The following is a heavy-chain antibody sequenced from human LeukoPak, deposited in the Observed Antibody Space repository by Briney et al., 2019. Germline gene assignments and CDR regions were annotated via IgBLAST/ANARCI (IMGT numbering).Heavy chain of an antibody. J-gene: IGHJ6*02. D-gene: IGHD5-12*01. CDR2: IWEGGSRT. CDR3: ARGSDIVATSPYYYYGMDV. Sequence: GGSLRLSCAASGFNISGHCMRWVRQAPGKGLEWVANIWEGGSRTYYVDSVKGRLTIYADRTKSSVYLQMYSLPAEDSGVYYYARGSDIVATSPYYYYGMDVWGQGTTVTVSS. CDR1: GFNISGHC. V-gene: IGHV3-7*01.